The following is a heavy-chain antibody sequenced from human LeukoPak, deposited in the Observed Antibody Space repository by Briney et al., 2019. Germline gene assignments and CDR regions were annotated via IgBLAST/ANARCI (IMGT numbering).Heavy chain of an antibody. D-gene: IGHD6-25*01. CDR2: IYYSGST. J-gene: IGHJ4*02. CDR3: ASGPGAATLF. Sequence: ASETPSLTCTVSGGSISSYYWSWIRQPPGKGLEWIGYIYYSGSTNYNPSLKSRVTISVDTSKNQFSLKLSSVTAADTAVYYCASGPGAATLFWGQGTLVTVSS. V-gene: IGHV4-59*01. CDR1: GGSISSYY.